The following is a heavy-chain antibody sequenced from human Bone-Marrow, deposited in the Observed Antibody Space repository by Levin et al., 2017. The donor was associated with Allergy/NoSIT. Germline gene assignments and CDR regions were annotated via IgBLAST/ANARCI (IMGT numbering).Heavy chain of an antibody. CDR1: GFTFSNAW. Sequence: GESLKISCAASGFTFSNAWMSWVRQAPGKGLEWVGRIKSKTDGGTTDYAGTVKGRFTMSRDDSKNTLYLQMNSLKTEDTAVYYCLVVATAIYNGMDFWGHGTTVTVSS. V-gene: IGHV3-15*01. CDR3: LVVATAIYNGMDF. D-gene: IGHD2-2*01. CDR2: IKSKTDGGTT. J-gene: IGHJ6*02.